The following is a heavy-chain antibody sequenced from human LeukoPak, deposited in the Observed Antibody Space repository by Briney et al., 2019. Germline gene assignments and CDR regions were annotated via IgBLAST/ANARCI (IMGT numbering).Heavy chain of an antibody. CDR1: GYSISSGYY. D-gene: IGHD3-3*01. J-gene: IGHJ2*01. CDR2: IYHSGST. Sequence: PSETLSLTCAVSGYSISSGYYCGWIRQPPGKGLEWIGSIYHSGSTYYNPSLKSRVTISVDTSKNQFSLKLSSVTAADTAVYYCARTYYDFWSGSPEGNWYFDLWGRGTLVTVSS. V-gene: IGHV4-38-2*01. CDR3: ARTYYDFWSGSPEGNWYFDL.